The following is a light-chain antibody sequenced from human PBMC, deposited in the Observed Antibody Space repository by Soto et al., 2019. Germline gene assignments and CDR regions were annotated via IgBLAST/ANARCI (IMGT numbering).Light chain of an antibody. V-gene: IGKV3-11*01. J-gene: IGKJ1*01. CDR2: DAS. Sequence: EIVLTQSPDTLSLSPGERATLSCRASQSVSSYLAWYQQKPGQAPRLLIYDASNRATGIPARFSGSGSGTDFTLTISSLEPEDFAVYYCQQRSNWPWTFGQVTKVEIK. CDR1: QSVSSY. CDR3: QQRSNWPWT.